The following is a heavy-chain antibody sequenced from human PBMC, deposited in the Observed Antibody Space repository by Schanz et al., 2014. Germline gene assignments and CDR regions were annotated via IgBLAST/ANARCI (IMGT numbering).Heavy chain of an antibody. Sequence: EGQLVESGGGLVQPGGSLRLSCAASGFSVGNKYMNWVRQAPGKGLEWVSFIYIGGNTYYADSVKGRFTISRDNSKNTVYIQMNSLRAEDTAVYYCARGGPAYYFDDWGQGTLVNVSS. CDR2: IYIGGNT. CDR1: GFSVGNKY. CDR3: ARGGPAYYFDD. J-gene: IGHJ4*02. V-gene: IGHV3-66*01.